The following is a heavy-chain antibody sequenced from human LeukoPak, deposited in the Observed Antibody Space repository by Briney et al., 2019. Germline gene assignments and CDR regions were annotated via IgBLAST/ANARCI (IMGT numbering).Heavy chain of an antibody. CDR1: GFTFSSYG. V-gene: IGHV3-30*03. Sequence: GGSLRLSCAASGFTFSSYGMHWVRQAPGKGLEWVAVISYDGSNKYYADSVKGRFTISRDNSKNTLYLQMNSLRAEDTAVYYCARGSTSDYWGQGTLVTVSS. CDR3: ARGSTSDY. D-gene: IGHD4-11*01. J-gene: IGHJ4*02. CDR2: ISYDGSNK.